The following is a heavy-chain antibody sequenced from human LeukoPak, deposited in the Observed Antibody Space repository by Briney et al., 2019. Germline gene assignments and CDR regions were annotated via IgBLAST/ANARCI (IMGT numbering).Heavy chain of an antibody. Sequence: PGGSLRLPCVGSGFTFTTYWMSWVRQAPGKGLEWVANIKQDGSEKYYVDSVKGRFTISRDNANNSLYLQMNSLRAEDTAVYYCAREPEPGGLDYWGQGTLVTVSS. J-gene: IGHJ4*02. D-gene: IGHD1-14*01. CDR1: GFTFTTYW. CDR2: IKQDGSEK. CDR3: AREPEPGGLDY. V-gene: IGHV3-7*01.